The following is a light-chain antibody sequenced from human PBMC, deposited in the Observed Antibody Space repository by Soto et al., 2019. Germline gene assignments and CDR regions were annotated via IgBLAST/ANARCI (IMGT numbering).Light chain of an antibody. V-gene: IGLV2-8*01. CDR2: EVS. CDR3: RLYAGSNNSAV. J-gene: IGLJ1*01. CDR1: SSDVGGYNY. Sequence: QSALTQPPSASGSPGQSVTISCTGTSSDVGGYNYVSWYQQHPGKAPKLMIYEVSKRPSGVPDRFSGSKSGNTASLTVSGLQAEDEADYYCRLYAGSNNSAVFGTGTKLTVL.